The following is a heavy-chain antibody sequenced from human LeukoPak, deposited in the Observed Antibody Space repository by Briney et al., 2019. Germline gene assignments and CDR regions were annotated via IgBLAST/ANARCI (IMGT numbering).Heavy chain of an antibody. V-gene: IGHV4-59*08. Sequence: GSLRLSCAASGFTFSSYAMSWVRQAPGKGLEWIAYMYYSGSTNYNPFLKSRVTMSLDTSKNQFSLKLNSMTAADTAVYYCATLWDYYFDYWGQGNLVTVSS. J-gene: IGHJ4*02. D-gene: IGHD1-26*01. CDR3: ATLWDYYFDY. CDR1: GFTFSSYA. CDR2: MYYSGST.